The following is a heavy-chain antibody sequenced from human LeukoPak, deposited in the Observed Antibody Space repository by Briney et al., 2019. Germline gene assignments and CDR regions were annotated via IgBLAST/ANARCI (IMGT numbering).Heavy chain of an antibody. CDR1: GFTFSTYW. D-gene: IGHD2-21*02. CDR3: ANLAYCGGDCYRYWYFDL. J-gene: IGHJ2*01. Sequence: QSGGSLRLSCAASGFTFSTYWMSWVRQAPGKGLEWVANIKQDGSEKYYVDSVKGRFTISRDNAKNSLYLQMNSLRAEDTAVYYCANLAYCGGDCYRYWYFDLWGRGTLVTVSS. V-gene: IGHV3-7*01. CDR2: IKQDGSEK.